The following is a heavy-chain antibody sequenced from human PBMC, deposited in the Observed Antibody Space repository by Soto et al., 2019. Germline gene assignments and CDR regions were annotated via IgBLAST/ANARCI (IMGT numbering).Heavy chain of an antibody. CDR1: GDSISAYS. Sequence: SETLSLTCTVSGDSISAYSWSWVRQPPGKGLEWIGNIHYNGSTNYNPSLKSRVTISVDTSKNQFSLKLSSVTAADTAVYYCARGLTTVTTVRYFDYWGQGTLVTVSS. V-gene: IGHV4-59*12. J-gene: IGHJ4*02. CDR2: IHYNGST. D-gene: IGHD4-17*01. CDR3: ARGLTTVTTVRYFDY.